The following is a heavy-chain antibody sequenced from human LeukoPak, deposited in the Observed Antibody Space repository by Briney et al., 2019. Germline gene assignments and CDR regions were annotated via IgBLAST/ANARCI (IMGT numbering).Heavy chain of an antibody. CDR3: ATSYDYKVAPFDL. V-gene: IGHV4-4*07. D-gene: IGHD5-12*01. Sequence: SETLSLTCTVSGASISAFHWTWFRQPAGKGLEWIGLIYSSGSTLFNPSLKSRVAMSVDLTKNQLSLKLTSVTAADTAMYYCATSYDYKVAPFDLWGQGTLVTVSS. CDR2: IYSSGST. CDR1: GASISAFH. J-gene: IGHJ4*02.